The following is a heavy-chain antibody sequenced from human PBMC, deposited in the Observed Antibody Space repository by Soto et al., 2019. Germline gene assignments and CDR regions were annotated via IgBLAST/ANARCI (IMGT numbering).Heavy chain of an antibody. D-gene: IGHD3-22*01. CDR3: ARGYYYDSSGYYNY. CDR1: GYTFTCYY. CDR2: INPNSGGT. V-gene: IGHV1-2*02. J-gene: IGHJ4*02. Sequence: ASVKVSCKASGYTFTCYYMHWVRQAPGQGLEWMGWINPNSGGTNYAQKFQGRVTMTRDTSISTAYMELSRLRSDDPAVYYCARGYYYDSSGYYNYWGQGTLVTVSS.